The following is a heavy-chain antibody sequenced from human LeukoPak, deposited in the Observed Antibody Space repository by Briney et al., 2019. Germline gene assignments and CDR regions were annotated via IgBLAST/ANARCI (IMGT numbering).Heavy chain of an antibody. CDR3: TSDTVDTALGIDY. CDR2: MNTVGSRT. D-gene: IGHD5-18*01. J-gene: IGHJ4*02. Sequence: GGSLRLSCAASGFTFSSHWMHWVRQAPGKGLVWVSRMNTVGSRTDYADSVKGRFTISRDNARNTLYLQMNSLRADDTAVYYCTSDTVDTALGIDYWGQGTLVTVSS. V-gene: IGHV3-74*01. CDR1: GFTFSSHW.